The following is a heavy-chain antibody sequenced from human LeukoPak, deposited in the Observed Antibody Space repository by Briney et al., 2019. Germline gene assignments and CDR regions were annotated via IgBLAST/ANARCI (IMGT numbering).Heavy chain of an antibody. V-gene: IGHV3-15*01. J-gene: IGHJ4*02. D-gene: IGHD3-10*01. CDR2: IKSKNVGGTT. CDR3: ITEYYGSAMY. CDR1: GFTFSTAW. Sequence: PGGSLRLSCAASGFTFSTAWMSCVRQAPGKGLECVGRIKSKNVGGTTEFTAPVKGRFTISRDDSKNTAYLQMNSLRTEDTAVYYCITEYYGSAMYWGQGALVTVSS.